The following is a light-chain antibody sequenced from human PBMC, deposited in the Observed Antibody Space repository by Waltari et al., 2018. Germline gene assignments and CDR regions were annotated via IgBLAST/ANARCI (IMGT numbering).Light chain of an antibody. Sequence: DVVMAQSPLSLHVTLGQQASLSCRSSQSLVSRDGNTYFNWFHQWPGQSPRRLLYKVSNRDSGVPDRFSGSGSGTDFTLRISRVEAEDVGDYYCMQGTHWPWTFGPGTKVEI. CDR2: KVS. CDR1: QSLVSRDGNTY. CDR3: MQGTHWPWT. J-gene: IGKJ1*01. V-gene: IGKV2-30*01.